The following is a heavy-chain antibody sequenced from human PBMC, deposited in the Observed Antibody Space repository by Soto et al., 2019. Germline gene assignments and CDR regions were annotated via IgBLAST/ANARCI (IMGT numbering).Heavy chain of an antibody. Sequence: XSVKVSFNVSGYTLTELSMHLVRQAPGKGLEWMGGFDPEDGETIYAQKFQGRVTMTEDTSTDTAYMELSRMRSEDTAVYYCATGRLRFFFLDYWGQGTLVTVSS. CDR3: ATGRLRFFFLDY. D-gene: IGHD5-12*01. V-gene: IGHV1-24*01. CDR2: FDPEDGET. CDR1: GYTLTELS. J-gene: IGHJ4*02.